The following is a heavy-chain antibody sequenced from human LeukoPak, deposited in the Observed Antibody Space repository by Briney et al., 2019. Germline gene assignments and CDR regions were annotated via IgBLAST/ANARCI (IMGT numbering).Heavy chain of an antibody. CDR1: GFTFSSYG. V-gene: IGHV3-30*02. CDR3: AKEKTHRTFDY. CDR2: IWYDGSNK. J-gene: IGHJ4*02. Sequence: GGSLRLYCAASGFTFSSYGMHWVRQAPGKGLEWVAVIWYDGSNKYYADSVKGRFTISRDNSKNTLYLQMNSLRAEDTAVYYCAKEKTHRTFDYWGQGTLVTVSS.